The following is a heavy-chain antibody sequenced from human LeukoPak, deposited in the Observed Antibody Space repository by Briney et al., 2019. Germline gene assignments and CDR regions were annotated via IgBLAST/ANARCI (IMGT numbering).Heavy chain of an antibody. CDR2: IKQDGSEK. D-gene: IGHD3-3*01. V-gene: IGHV3-7*01. CDR3: ASAVTQYYDFWSGYYFFDY. CDR1: GFTFSSYW. Sequence: GGSLRLSXAASGFTFSSYWMSWVRQAPGKGLEWVANIKQDGSEKYYVDSVKGRFTIPRDNAKNSLYLQMNSLRAEDTAVYYCASAVTQYYDFWSGYYFFDYRGQGTLVTVSS. J-gene: IGHJ4*02.